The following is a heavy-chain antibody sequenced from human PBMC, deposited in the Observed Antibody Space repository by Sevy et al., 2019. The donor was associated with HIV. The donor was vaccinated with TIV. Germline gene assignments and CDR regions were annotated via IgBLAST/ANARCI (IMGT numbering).Heavy chain of an antibody. Sequence: GGSLRLSCAASGFTFSTSTMKWVRQAPGKGLEWVSLMTSSGSYILYADSVKGRFTISRINAKNSVFLQMNSLRVEDTAVYYCVRDGWNYWGQGTLLTVSS. V-gene: IGHV3-21*01. D-gene: IGHD2-15*01. CDR2: MTSSGSYI. CDR1: GFTFSTST. CDR3: VRDGWNY. J-gene: IGHJ4*02.